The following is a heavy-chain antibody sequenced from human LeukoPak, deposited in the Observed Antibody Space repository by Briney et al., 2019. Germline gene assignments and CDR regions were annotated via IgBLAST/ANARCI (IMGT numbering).Heavy chain of an antibody. CDR1: GFTLSSYA. V-gene: IGHV3-23*01. Sequence: QTGGSLRLSCAASGFTLSSYAMSWGRQAPGKGLEWVSAISGSGGSTYYADSGKGRFTISRDNSKNTLYLQMNSLRAEDTDVYSCAKENGDYANSDAFDIWGQGTMVTVSS. D-gene: IGHD4-17*01. CDR2: ISGSGGST. CDR3: AKENGDYANSDAFDI. J-gene: IGHJ3*02.